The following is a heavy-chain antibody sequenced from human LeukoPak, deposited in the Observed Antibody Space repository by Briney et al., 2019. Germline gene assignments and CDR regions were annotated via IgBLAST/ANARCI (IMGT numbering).Heavy chain of an antibody. CDR2: IYYSGST. CDR3: ARDGLGFDY. J-gene: IGHJ4*02. D-gene: IGHD6-19*01. CDR1: GGSISSYY. V-gene: IGHV4-59*01. Sequence: PSETLSLTCTVSGGSISSYYWSWIRQPPGKGLEWIGYIYYSGSTNYNPSLKSRVAISVDTSKNQFSLKLSSVTAADTAVYYCARDGLGFDYWGQGTLVTVSS.